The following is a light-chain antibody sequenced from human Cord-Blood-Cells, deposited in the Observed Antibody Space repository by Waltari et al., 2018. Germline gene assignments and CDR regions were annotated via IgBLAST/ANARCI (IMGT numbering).Light chain of an antibody. CDR2: DVS. CDR1: SSAVGRYDY. J-gene: IGLJ1*01. Sequence: QSAMTQPRTVSGSPGQSVTISRTGTSSAVGRYDYVSWYQQYPGKAPKLMIYDVSKRPSGVPDRFSGSKSGNTASLTISGLQAEDEADYYCCSYAGSYTFFGTGTKVTVL. CDR3: CSYAGSYTF. V-gene: IGLV2-11*01.